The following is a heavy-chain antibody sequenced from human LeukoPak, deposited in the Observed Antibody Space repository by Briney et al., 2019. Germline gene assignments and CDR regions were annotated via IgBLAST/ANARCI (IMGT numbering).Heavy chain of an antibody. J-gene: IGHJ6*02. Sequence: SETLSLTCAVYGGSFSGYYWSWIRQPPGKGLEWIGEISHSGSTNYNPSLKSRVTISVDTSKNQFSLKLSSVTAADTAVYYCARDRPVLRFLEWFDYYGMDVWGQGTTVTVSS. CDR1: GGSFSGYY. CDR3: ARDRPVLRFLEWFDYYGMDV. CDR2: ISHSGST. D-gene: IGHD3-3*01. V-gene: IGHV4-34*01.